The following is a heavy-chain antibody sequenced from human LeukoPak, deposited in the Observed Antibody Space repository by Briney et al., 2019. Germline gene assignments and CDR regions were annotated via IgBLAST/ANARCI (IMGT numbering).Heavy chain of an antibody. V-gene: IGHV3-72*01. J-gene: IGHJ3*02. CDR2: TRNKLNINTA. D-gene: IGHD3-22*01. CDR1: GFTFSDHY. Sequence: PGGSLRLSCAASGFTFSDHYMDWVRQAPGKGRGSVGRTRNKLNINTAEYAASVKGRFTISRDDSKNSLYLQMNSLKTEDTAVYFCARSHYQSSDYFNQDAFDIWGQGTMVTVSS. CDR3: ARSHYQSSDYFNQDAFDI.